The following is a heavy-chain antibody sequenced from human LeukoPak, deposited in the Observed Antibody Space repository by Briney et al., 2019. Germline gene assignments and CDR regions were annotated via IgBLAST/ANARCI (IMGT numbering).Heavy chain of an antibody. CDR3: ARGGLEGGGFDY. Sequence: GGSLRLSCAASGFTFSSHWMHWVRQVPGKGLVWVSRINTDGTTTNYADSVKGRFTISRANAKNTLYLQMKRLRAEDTAVYYGARGGLEGGGFDYWGQGTLVTVSS. CDR1: GFTFSSHW. V-gene: IGHV3-74*01. D-gene: IGHD3-16*01. CDR2: INTDGTTT. J-gene: IGHJ4*02.